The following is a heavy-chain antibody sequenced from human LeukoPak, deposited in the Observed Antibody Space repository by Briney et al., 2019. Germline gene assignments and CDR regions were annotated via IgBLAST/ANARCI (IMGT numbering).Heavy chain of an antibody. CDR1: GYTLTELS. J-gene: IGHJ2*01. CDR2: FDPEDGET. D-gene: IGHD6-19*01. Sequence: ASVKVSCKVSGYTLTELSMHWVRQAPGKGLEWMGSFDPEDGETIYAQTVQGRVTMTEDTSTDTAYMELSSLRSEDTAVYYCATDSSGWYRARGYWYFDLWGRGTLVTVSS. V-gene: IGHV1-24*01. CDR3: ATDSSGWYRARGYWYFDL.